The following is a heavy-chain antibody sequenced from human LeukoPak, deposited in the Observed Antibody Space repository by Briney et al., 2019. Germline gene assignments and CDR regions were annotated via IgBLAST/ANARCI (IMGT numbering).Heavy chain of an antibody. D-gene: IGHD2-8*01. Sequence: SSETLSLTCTVSGGSISSNNYFWGWIRQPPGKGLEWIGSIYDSGSTYYNPSLKSRVTISVDTSKNQFSLKLSSVTAADTAVYYCAGGGGVLGSYWGQGTLVTVSS. CDR2: IYDSGST. CDR3: AGGGGVLGSY. CDR1: GGSISSNNYF. V-gene: IGHV4-39*07. J-gene: IGHJ4*02.